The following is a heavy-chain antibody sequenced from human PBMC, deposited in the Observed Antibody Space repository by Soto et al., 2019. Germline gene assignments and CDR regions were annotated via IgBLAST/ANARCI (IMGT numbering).Heavy chain of an antibody. CDR2: LKPNGTFT. Sequence: EVQLVESGGGLVQPGGSLRLSCAGSGFTFRGYWMHWVRQAPGKGPVWVSRLKPNGTFTTNADSVKGRLTISRDNAKNKVYLQMTSLRAVDPAVYYGARGGTSTTSWGLVYNWGQGTLVTVSS. D-gene: IGHD2-2*01. V-gene: IGHV3-74*01. CDR1: GFTFRGYW. J-gene: IGHJ4*02. CDR3: ARGGTSTTSWGLVYN.